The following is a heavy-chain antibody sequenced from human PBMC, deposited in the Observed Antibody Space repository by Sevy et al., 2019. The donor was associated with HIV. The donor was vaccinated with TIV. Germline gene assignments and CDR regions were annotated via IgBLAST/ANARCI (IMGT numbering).Heavy chain of an antibody. J-gene: IGHJ4*02. D-gene: IGHD3-22*01. CDR3: ARDRKYYYDSSGDYGSGNYYFDY. CDR1: GFTFSSYS. Sequence: GGSLRLSCAASGFTFSSYSMNWVRQAPGKGLEWVSYISSSSSTIYYADSVKGRFTISRDNAKNSLYLQMNSLRDEDTGVYYCARDRKYYYDSSGDYGSGNYYFDYWGQGTLVTVSS. CDR2: ISSSSSTI. V-gene: IGHV3-48*02.